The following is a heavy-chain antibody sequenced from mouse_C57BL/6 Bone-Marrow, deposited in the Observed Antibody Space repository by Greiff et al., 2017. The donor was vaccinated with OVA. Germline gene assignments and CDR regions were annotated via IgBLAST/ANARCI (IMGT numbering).Heavy chain of an antibody. CDR3: TRGYSNYYAMDY. V-gene: IGHV1-15*01. D-gene: IGHD2-5*01. Sequence: VHLVESGAELVRPGASVTLSCKASGYTFTDYEMHWVKQTPVHGLEWIGAIDPETGGTAYNQKFKGKAILTADKSSSTAYMELRSLTSEDSAVYYRTRGYSNYYAMDYWGQGTSVTVSS. J-gene: IGHJ4*01. CDR2: IDPETGGT. CDR1: GYTFTDYE.